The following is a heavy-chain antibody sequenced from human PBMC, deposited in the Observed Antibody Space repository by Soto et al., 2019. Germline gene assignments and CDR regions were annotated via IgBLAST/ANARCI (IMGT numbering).Heavy chain of an antibody. CDR1: GFTVSSNY. J-gene: IGHJ3*02. D-gene: IGHD3-3*01. Sequence: GGSLRLSCAASGFTVSSNYMSWVRQAPGKGLEWVSVIYSGGSTYYADSVTGRFTISRDNSKNTLYLQMNSLRAEDTAVYYCARDRTIFSPDDAFDIWGQGTMVTVSS. CDR2: IYSGGST. V-gene: IGHV3-66*01. CDR3: ARDRTIFSPDDAFDI.